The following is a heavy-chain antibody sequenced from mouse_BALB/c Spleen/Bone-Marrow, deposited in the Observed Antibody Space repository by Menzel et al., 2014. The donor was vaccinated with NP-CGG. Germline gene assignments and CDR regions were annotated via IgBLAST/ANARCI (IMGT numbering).Heavy chain of an antibody. CDR1: NYTFTTYY. CDR3: ARSRYGRYYGY. Sequence: QVQLQQSGPELVKPGASVRISCKASNYTFTTYYIYWVKQRPGQGLEWIGRIYPGNVNTKYNEKFKAKATLTADKSSSAAYMQLSSLTSEDSAVYFCARSRYGRYYGYWGQGTPLTVSS. V-gene: IGHV1S56*01. J-gene: IGHJ2*01. CDR2: IYPGNVNT. D-gene: IGHD1-1*01.